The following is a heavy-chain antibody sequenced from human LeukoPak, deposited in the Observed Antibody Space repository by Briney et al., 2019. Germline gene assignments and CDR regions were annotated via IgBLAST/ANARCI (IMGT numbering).Heavy chain of an antibody. CDR2: ISGSGGST. D-gene: IGHD3-9*01. CDR3: ARDGILTGTLYYFDY. CDR1: GFTFSSYA. Sequence: GGSLRLSCAASGFTFSSYAMSWVRQAPGKGLEWVSAISGSGGSTYYADSVKGRFTISRDNAKNSLYLQMNSLRAEDTAVYYCARDGILTGTLYYFDYWGQGTLVTVSS. J-gene: IGHJ4*02. V-gene: IGHV3-23*01.